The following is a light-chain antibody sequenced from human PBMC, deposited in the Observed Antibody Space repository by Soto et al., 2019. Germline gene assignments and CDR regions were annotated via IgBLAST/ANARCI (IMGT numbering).Light chain of an antibody. CDR3: CSHAGSDTYV. J-gene: IGLJ1*01. Sequence: SVLTQPASVSGSPGQSITISCTGTSSDVGSGNVVSWYQHYPGKAPQLMIYEAFQRPSGVSSRFSGSKSGNTASLTISGLQAEDEADYYCCSHAGSDTYVFGTGTKLTVL. V-gene: IGLV2-23*01. CDR1: SSDVGSGNV. CDR2: EAF.